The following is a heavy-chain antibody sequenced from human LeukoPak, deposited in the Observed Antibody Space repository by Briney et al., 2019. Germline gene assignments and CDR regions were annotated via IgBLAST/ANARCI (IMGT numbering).Heavy chain of an antibody. V-gene: IGHV1-2*02. Sequence: ASVKVSCKASGYTFTSYAMNWVRQAPGQGLEWMGWINPNSGGTNYAQKFQGRVTMTRDTSISTAYMELSRLRSDDTAVYYCARDRGYCSSTSCPTFDYWGQGTLVTVSS. CDR3: ARDRGYCSSTSCPTFDY. CDR2: INPNSGGT. D-gene: IGHD2-2*01. CDR1: GYTFTSYA. J-gene: IGHJ4*02.